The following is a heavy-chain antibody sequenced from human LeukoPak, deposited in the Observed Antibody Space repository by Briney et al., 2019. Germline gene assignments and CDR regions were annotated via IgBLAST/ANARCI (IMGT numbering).Heavy chain of an antibody. D-gene: IGHD1-1*01. CDR3: ATDLKGRLERRGFDY. Sequence: ASVKVSCKVSGYTLTELSMHWVRQAPGKGLEWMGGFDPEDGETIYAQKFQGRVTMTEDTSTDTAYMELSSLRFEDTAVYYCATDLKGRLERRGFDYWGQGTLVTVSS. CDR2: FDPEDGET. CDR1: GYTLTELS. V-gene: IGHV1-24*01. J-gene: IGHJ4*02.